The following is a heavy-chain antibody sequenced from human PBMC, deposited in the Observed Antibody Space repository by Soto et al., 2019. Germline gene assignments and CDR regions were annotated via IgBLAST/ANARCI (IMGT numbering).Heavy chain of an antibody. CDR3: ARDDYADSGLGLDY. V-gene: IGHV4-59*12. J-gene: IGHJ4*02. CDR1: GGSLTSYY. CDR2: IDHKGGT. D-gene: IGHD4-17*01. Sequence: QVQLEESGPRLVKPSETLSLRCTVSGGSLTSYYWNWVRQPPGKGLEWIGNIDHKGGTTYSPSLNSRVTMSVDTSKNQFSLNLNSVTAADTAMYYCARDDYADSGLGLDYWGQGILVTVSS.